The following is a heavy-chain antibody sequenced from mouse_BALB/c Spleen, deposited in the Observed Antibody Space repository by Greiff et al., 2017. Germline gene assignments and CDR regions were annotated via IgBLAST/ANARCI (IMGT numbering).Heavy chain of an antibody. CDR3: ARGVYYGSSPYAMDY. D-gene: IGHD1-1*01. CDR2: ISTYYGDA. J-gene: IGHJ4*01. CDR1: GYTFTDYA. Sequence: QVQLKESGAELVRPGVSVKISCKGSGYTFTDYAMHWVKQSHAKSLEWIGVISTYYGDASYNQKFKGKATMTVDKSSSTAYMELARLTSEDSAIYYCARGVYYGSSPYAMDYWGQGTSVTVSS. V-gene: IGHV1S137*01.